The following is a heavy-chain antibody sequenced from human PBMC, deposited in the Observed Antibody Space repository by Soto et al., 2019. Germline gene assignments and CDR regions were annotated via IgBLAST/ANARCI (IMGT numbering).Heavy chain of an antibody. CDR2: IYHSGST. J-gene: IGHJ6*02. Sequence: PSETLSLTCAVSGGSISSSNWWSWVRQPPGKGLEWIGEIYHSGSTNYNPSLKSRVTISVDKSKNQFSLKLSSVTAADTAVYYCARTYYYDSSGYYAEVYYYGMDVWGQGTTVTVSS. V-gene: IGHV4-4*02. D-gene: IGHD3-22*01. CDR3: ARTYYYDSSGYYAEVYYYGMDV. CDR1: GGSISSSNW.